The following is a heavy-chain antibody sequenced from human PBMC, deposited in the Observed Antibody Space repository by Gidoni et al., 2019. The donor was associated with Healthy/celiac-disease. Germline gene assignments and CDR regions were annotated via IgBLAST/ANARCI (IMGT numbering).Heavy chain of an antibody. CDR2: IYHSGST. D-gene: IGHD6-19*01. Sequence: QVQLQESGPGLVKPSETLSLTCTVSGYSISSGYYWGWIRQPPGKGLEWIGSIYHSGSTYYNPSLKSRVTISVDTSKNQFSLKLSSVTAADTAVYYCARAPLGSSGPSRFDLWGRGTLVTVSS. CDR3: ARAPLGSSGPSRFDL. J-gene: IGHJ2*01. CDR1: GYSISSGYY. V-gene: IGHV4-38-2*02.